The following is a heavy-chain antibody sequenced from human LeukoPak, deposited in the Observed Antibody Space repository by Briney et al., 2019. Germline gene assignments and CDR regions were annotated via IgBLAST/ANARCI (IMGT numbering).Heavy chain of an antibody. J-gene: IGHJ4*02. V-gene: IGHV3-23*01. CDR2: ISGSGGST. Sequence: GGSLRLSCAASGFTFSSYAMSWVRQAPGKGLERVSAISGSGGSTYYADSVKGRFTISRDNSKNTLYLQMNSLRAEDTAVYYCAKDGEVVPAATPFDYWGQGTLVTVSS. CDR3: AKDGEVVPAATPFDY. CDR1: GFTFSSYA. D-gene: IGHD2-2*01.